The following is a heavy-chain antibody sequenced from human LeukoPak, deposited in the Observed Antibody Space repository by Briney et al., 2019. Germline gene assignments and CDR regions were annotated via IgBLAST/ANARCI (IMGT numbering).Heavy chain of an antibody. D-gene: IGHD5-18*01. CDR3: ARCGYSNGWSYIDY. CDR2: IKEDGSEK. J-gene: IGHJ4*02. V-gene: IGHV3-7*04. CDR1: VFTLSSQW. Sequence: PGESLRLSCVASVFTLSSQWMNWVRQAPGKGLEWVANIKEDGSEKYYVDSVKGRFTISRDNAKNSLYVQMNSLRAEDTAMYYFARCGYSNGWSYIDYWGQGTLVTVSS.